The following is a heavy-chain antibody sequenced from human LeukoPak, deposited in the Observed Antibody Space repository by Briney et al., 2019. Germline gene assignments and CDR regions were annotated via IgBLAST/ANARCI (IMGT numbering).Heavy chain of an antibody. D-gene: IGHD3-22*01. J-gene: IGHJ1*01. CDR2: IYYSGST. V-gene: IGHV4-59*08. CDR3: ARGDSSGYGYFQH. Sequence: SETLSLTCTISGGSISSYYWSWIRQPPGKGLEWIGYIYYSGSTNYNPSLKSRVTISVDTSKNQFSLKLSSVTAADTAVYYCARGDSSGYGYFQHWGQGTLVTVSS. CDR1: GGSISSYY.